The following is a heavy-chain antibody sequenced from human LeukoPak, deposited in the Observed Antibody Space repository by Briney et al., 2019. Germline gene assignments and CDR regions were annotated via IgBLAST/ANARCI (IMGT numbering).Heavy chain of an antibody. CDR2: INQDSSEK. V-gene: IGHV3-7*01. CDR3: ARHVDTATFDY. J-gene: IGHJ4*02. CDR1: GITFRNYW. D-gene: IGHD5-18*01. Sequence: PGGSLRLSCVASGITFRNYWMSWVRQAPGKGLEWVANINQDSSEKYYVDSVKGRFTISRDNAKNSLYLQMNSLRAEDTAVYYCARHVDTATFDYWGQGTLVTVSS.